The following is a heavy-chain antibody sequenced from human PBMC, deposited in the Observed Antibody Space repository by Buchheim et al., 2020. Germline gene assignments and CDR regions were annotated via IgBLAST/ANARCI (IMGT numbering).Heavy chain of an antibody. V-gene: IGHV1-69*01. CDR3: ARDRGFEVTIFGVVITGWFDP. CDR2: IIPILGTA. CDR1: GGTFSSYA. J-gene: IGHJ5*02. Sequence: QVQLVQSGAEVKKPGSSVKVSCKASGGTFSSYAISWVRQAPGQGLEWMGGIIPILGTANYAQKFQGRVTITADESTSTADMELSSLRSEDTAVYYCARDRGFEVTIFGVVITGWFDPWGQGTL. D-gene: IGHD3-3*01.